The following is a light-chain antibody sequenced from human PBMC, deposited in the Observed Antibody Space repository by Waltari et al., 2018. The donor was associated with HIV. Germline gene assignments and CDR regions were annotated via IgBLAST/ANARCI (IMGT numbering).Light chain of an antibody. Sequence: EIQMSQSPPSVSAFVGDRVTITCRASQGISNLLGWYQQKLGKAPKLLIYSASTLQIGVPSRFSGSGSGTDFTLTISGLQPEDLATYYCQQANSFPGTCGPGTKVEIK. CDR1: QGISNL. CDR2: SAS. CDR3: QQANSFPGT. V-gene: IGKV1-12*01. J-gene: IGKJ3*01.